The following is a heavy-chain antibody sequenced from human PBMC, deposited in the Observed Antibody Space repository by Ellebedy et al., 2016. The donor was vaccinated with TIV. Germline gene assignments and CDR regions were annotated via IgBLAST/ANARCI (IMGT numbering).Heavy chain of an antibody. Sequence: ETLSLTCAASGFTFSSYWMHWVRQAPGKGLVWVSRINTDGSTINSADSVKGRFTISRDNAKNSLYLQMNSLRAEDTALYYCAKAEGLGSGYYDAFDIWGQGTMVTVSS. V-gene: IGHV3-74*01. CDR2: INTDGSTI. CDR3: AKAEGLGSGYYDAFDI. J-gene: IGHJ3*02. CDR1: GFTFSSYW. D-gene: IGHD3-22*01.